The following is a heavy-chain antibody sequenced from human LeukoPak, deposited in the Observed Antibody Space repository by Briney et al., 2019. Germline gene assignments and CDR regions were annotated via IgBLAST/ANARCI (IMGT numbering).Heavy chain of an antibody. D-gene: IGHD3-22*01. V-gene: IGHV3-23*01. Sequence: GGSLRLSCAASGFTFSSYAMSWVRQAPGKGLEWVSAISGSGGSTYYADSVKGWFTISRDNSKNTLYLQMNSLRAEDTAVYYCAKENPSSSGYYNYGFDYWGQGTLVTVSS. CDR2: ISGSGGST. CDR3: AKENPSSSGYYNYGFDY. J-gene: IGHJ4*02. CDR1: GFTFSSYA.